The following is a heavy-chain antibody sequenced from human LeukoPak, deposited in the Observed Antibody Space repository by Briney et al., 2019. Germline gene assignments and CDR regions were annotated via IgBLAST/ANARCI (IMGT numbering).Heavy chain of an antibody. J-gene: IGHJ4*02. CDR1: GYTFTGYY. CDR3: ARDLRGSSWYYFDY. Sequence: GASVKVSCKASGYTFTGYYMHWVRQAPGQGLEWMGWINPNSGGTNYAQKFQGRVTMTRDTSISTAYMELSRLRSDDTAVYYCARDLRGSSWYYFDYWGQGTLVTVSS. V-gene: IGHV1-2*02. CDR2: INPNSGGT. D-gene: IGHD6-13*01.